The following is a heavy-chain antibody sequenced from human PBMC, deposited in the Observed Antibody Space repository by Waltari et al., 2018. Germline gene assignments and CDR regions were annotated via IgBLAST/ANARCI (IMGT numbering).Heavy chain of an antibody. V-gene: IGHV4-59*08. CDR3: ARLRYDSSGYCIDY. Sequence: QVQLQESGPGLVKPSETLSLTCTVSGGSISSYYWSWIRQPPGKGLEWIGYIYYSGSTNYNPSRKSRVTISVDTSKNQCSLKLSSVTAADTAVYYCARLRYDSSGYCIDYWGQGTLVTVSS. CDR1: GGSISSYY. J-gene: IGHJ4*02. CDR2: IYYSGST. D-gene: IGHD3-22*01.